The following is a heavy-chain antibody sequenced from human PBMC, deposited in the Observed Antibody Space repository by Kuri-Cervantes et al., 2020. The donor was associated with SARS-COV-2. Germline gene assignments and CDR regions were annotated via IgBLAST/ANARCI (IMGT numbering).Heavy chain of an antibody. CDR3: AKTTMVQGVIISGWIDY. CDR2: ISGSGGST. V-gene: IGHV3-23*01. D-gene: IGHD3-10*01. J-gene: IGHJ4*02. Sequence: GGSLRLSCAASGFTFSSYAMSWVRQAPGKGLEWVSAISGSGGSTYYADSVKGRFTISRDNSKNTLYLQMNSLRAEDTAVCYCAKTTMVQGVIISGWIDYWGQGTLVTVSS. CDR1: GFTFSSYA.